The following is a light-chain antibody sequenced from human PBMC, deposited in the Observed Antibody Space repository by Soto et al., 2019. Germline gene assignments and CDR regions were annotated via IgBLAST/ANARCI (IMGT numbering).Light chain of an antibody. CDR3: HQCAHSPLT. Sequence: EIVLTQSPATLSLSPGERATLSCRASHSVTKDYLAWYQQKPGQPPRLIIYDAVNRATGVPDRFIGSGSGTDFTLTISRLEPEDFAVYYWHQCAHSPLTFGQGTKVEIK. V-gene: IGKV3-20*01. CDR2: DAV. J-gene: IGKJ1*01. CDR1: HSVTKDY.